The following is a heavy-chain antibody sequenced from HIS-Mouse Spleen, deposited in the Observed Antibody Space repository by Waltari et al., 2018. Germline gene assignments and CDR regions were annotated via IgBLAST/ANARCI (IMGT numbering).Heavy chain of an antibody. V-gene: IGHV1-2*02. D-gene: IGHD6-13*01. CDR2: SKPNSGGT. CDR1: GYTFTGYY. J-gene: IGHJ4*02. Sequence: QVQLVQSGAEVKKPGASVKVSCKASGYTFTGYYLHWVRQAPGQGLEGMGGSKPNSGGTNYGKKFQGKVTIASDTAISTAYMELSRLRSDDTAVYYCARSPSGSSWYDYWGQGTLVTVSS. CDR3: ARSPSGSSWYDY.